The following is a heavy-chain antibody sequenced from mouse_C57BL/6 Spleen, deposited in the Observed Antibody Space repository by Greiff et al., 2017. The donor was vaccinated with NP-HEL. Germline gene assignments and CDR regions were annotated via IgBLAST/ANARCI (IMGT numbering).Heavy chain of an antibody. Sequence: EVQLQQSGPELVKPGASVKISCKASGYSFTGYYMNWVKQSPEKGLEWIGEINPSTGGTTYNQKFKAKATLTVDKSSSTAYMQLKSLTSEDSAVYYCARGDYYGSPHWWGQGTTLTVSS. J-gene: IGHJ2*01. CDR3: ARGDYYGSPHW. CDR1: GYSFTGYY. D-gene: IGHD1-1*01. V-gene: IGHV1-42*01. CDR2: INPSTGGT.